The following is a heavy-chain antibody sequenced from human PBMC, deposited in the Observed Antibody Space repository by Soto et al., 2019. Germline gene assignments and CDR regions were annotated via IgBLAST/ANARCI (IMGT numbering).Heavy chain of an antibody. Sequence: QVQLVESGGGVVQPGRSLRLSCAASGFTFSSYGMHWVRQAPGKGLEWVAVISYDGSNKYYADSVKGRFTISRDNSKNTLYLQMNSLRAEDTAAYYCAKLMRYCISTSCFRRGMDVWGQGTTVTVSS. J-gene: IGHJ6*02. CDR3: AKLMRYCISTSCFRRGMDV. V-gene: IGHV3-30*18. CDR1: GFTFSSYG. D-gene: IGHD2-2*01. CDR2: ISYDGSNK.